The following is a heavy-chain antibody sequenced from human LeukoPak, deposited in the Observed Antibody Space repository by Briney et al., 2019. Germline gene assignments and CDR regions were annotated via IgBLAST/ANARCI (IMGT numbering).Heavy chain of an antibody. Sequence: GGSLRLSCAASGFTFSNYDMHWVRQATGRRLEWVSGIGTASDTYYLGSVKGRFTISRENAKNSLYLQVNSLRVGDTAVYYCARAKEGYNYDRGGFDIWGQGTMVTVSS. CDR2: IGTASDT. D-gene: IGHD1-1*01. CDR1: GFTFSNYD. J-gene: IGHJ3*02. V-gene: IGHV3-13*01. CDR3: ARAKEGYNYDRGGFDI.